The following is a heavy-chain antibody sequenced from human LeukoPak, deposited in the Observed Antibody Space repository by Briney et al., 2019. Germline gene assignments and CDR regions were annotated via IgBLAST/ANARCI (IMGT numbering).Heavy chain of an antibody. D-gene: IGHD3-10*01. CDR2: ISSDGSST. J-gene: IGHJ3*02. Sequence: GGSLRLSCVASGFTVSRNYMSWVRQAPGKGLEWVSRISSDGSSTSYADSVKGRFTISRDNAKNTLFLQMNSLRAEDTAVYYCARDYYGSGYDAAFDIWGQGTMVTVSS. V-gene: IGHV3-74*01. CDR3: ARDYYGSGYDAAFDI. CDR1: GFTVSRNY.